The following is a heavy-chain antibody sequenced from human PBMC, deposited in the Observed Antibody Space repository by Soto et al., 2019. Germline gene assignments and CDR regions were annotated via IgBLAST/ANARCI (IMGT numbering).Heavy chain of an antibody. J-gene: IGHJ5*02. CDR2: IYHSGST. V-gene: IGHV4-30-2*01. CDR1: GGSISSGGYS. Sequence: PSETLSLTCAVSGGSISSGGYSWSWIRQPPGKGLEWIGYIYHSGSTNYNPSLKSRVTISVDKSKNQFSLKLSSVTAADTAVYYCAVDTTIEGPNWFDPWGQGTLVTVSS. CDR3: AVDTTIEGPNWFDP. D-gene: IGHD5-18*01.